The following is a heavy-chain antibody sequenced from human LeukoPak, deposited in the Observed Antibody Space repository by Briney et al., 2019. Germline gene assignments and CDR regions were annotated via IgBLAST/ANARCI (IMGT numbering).Heavy chain of an antibody. Sequence: GGSLRLSCAASGFTFRSYAMGWVRQAPGKGLVWVSGISGSGGGTYYADSVKGRFTISRDNSKNTLYLQMNSLRAEDTAVYYCAKESVGAVGAYFDYWGQGTLVTVSS. V-gene: IGHV3-23*01. CDR2: ISGSGGGT. CDR1: GFTFRSYA. D-gene: IGHD1-26*01. J-gene: IGHJ4*02. CDR3: AKESVGAVGAYFDY.